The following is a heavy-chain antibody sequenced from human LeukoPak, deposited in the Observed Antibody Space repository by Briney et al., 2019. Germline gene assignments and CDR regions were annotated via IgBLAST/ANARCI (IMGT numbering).Heavy chain of an antibody. CDR3: ARTYGDYDGSYLYFDL. D-gene: IGHD4-17*01. CDR1: GYTFTSYG. Sequence: ASVKVSCKASGYTFTSYGITWVRQAPGQGLEWMGWISTYNGNTDYAQKLQGRVTMTTDTSTSTAYMELRSLRSDDTAVYYCARTYGDYDGSYLYFDLWGRGTLVTVSS. J-gene: IGHJ2*01. V-gene: IGHV1-18*01. CDR2: ISTYNGNT.